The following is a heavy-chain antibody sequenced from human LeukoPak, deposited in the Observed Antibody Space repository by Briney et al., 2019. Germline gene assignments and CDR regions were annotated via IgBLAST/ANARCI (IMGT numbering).Heavy chain of an antibody. J-gene: IGHJ6*03. D-gene: IGHD3-10*01. CDR1: GDSVSNVSCY. CDR2: VYYSGST. CDR3: ASLVRGGSFYYYMDV. V-gene: IGHV4-39*01. Sequence: SQTLSLTCTVSGDSVSNVSCYWAWIRQPPGKGLEWIANVYYSGSTYYNPSLKSRVAISVDTSTNQFSLTLRSVTAADTGVYFCASLVRGGSFYYYMDVWGRGTSVTVSS.